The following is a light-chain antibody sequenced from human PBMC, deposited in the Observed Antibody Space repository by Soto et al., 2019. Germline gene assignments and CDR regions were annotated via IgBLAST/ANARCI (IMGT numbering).Light chain of an antibody. V-gene: IGLV2-18*02. Sequence: QSALTQPPSVPGSPGQSVAISCTGTSSDVGSFNRVSWYQQSPGTAPKLMIYDVNNRPSGVPDRFSGSKSGNAASLTISGLQAEDESDYYCSSFTTSDTYVFGTGTKVTVL. CDR2: DVN. CDR1: SSDVGSFNR. J-gene: IGLJ1*01. CDR3: SSFTTSDTYV.